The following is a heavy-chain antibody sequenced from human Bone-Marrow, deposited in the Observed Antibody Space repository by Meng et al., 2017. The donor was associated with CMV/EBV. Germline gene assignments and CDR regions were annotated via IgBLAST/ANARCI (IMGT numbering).Heavy chain of an antibody. J-gene: IGHJ6*02. CDR1: GFTFDDYV. CDR2: INWSGVRT. CDR3: ARGGYCSSISCYAGAGDYYGMDV. Sequence: GESLKISCAASGFTFDDYVMSWVRQAPGKGLEWVSGINWSGVRTGYADSVKGRFTISRDNAKNSLYLQMNSLRAEDTALYYCARGGYCSSISCYAGAGDYYGMDVWGQGTTVTVSS. D-gene: IGHD2-2*01. V-gene: IGHV3-20*04.